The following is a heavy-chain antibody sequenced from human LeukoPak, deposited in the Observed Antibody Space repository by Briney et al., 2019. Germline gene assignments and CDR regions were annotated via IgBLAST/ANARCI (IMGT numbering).Heavy chain of an antibody. D-gene: IGHD3-10*01. CDR3: AIENGRRVISPYYDC. V-gene: IGHV3-53*01. J-gene: IGHJ4*01. Sequence: GGSLSLSCAPSGLTVRNNYMRWVRQSAGKGGEWVAVMYRDGSKYYEESVKGGFTIPRDTPKNTLSLQMSIMRVEDTAVYFCAIENGRRVISPYYDCWGQGTLVTVSS. CDR2: MYRDGSK. CDR1: GLTVRNNY.